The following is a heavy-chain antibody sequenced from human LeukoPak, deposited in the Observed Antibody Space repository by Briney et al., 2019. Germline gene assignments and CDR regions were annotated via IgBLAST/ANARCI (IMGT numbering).Heavy chain of an antibody. CDR3: ARAMIEYGMDV. V-gene: IGHV4-4*02. J-gene: IGHJ6*02. D-gene: IGHD3-16*01. Sequence: PSETLSPTCAVSGGSMSSTKWWSWVRQPPGKGLEWIGEIYHSGSTNYNPSLTSRVTISVDTSKNQFSLKLSSVTAADTAVYYCARAMIEYGMDVWGQGTTVTVSS. CDR1: GGSMSSTKW. CDR2: IYHSGST.